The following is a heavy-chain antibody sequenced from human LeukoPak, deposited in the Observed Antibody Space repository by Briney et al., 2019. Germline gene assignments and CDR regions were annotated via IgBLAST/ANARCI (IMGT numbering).Heavy chain of an antibody. CDR3: APVRGYSYGALDY. V-gene: IGHV3-48*01. J-gene: IGHJ4*02. CDR2: ISSGSSSR. CDR1: GFTFNTFD. D-gene: IGHD5-18*01. Sequence: GGSLRLSCAASGFTFNTFDMTWVRQAPGKGLEWVSYISSGSSSRYYADSVKGRFTISRDNAKNSLYLQMNSLRAEDTAVYYCAPVRGYSYGALDYWGQGTLVTVSS.